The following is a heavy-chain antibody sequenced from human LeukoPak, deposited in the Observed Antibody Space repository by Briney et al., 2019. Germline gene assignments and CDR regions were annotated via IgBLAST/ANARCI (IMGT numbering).Heavy chain of an antibody. J-gene: IGHJ4*02. CDR2: INHSGST. CDR3: ASAGDSSGFDY. CDR1: GGSFSGYY. Sequence: SETLSLTCAVYGGSFSGYYWSWIRQPPGKGLEWIGEINHSGSTNYNPSLKSRVTIPVDTSKNQFSLKLSSVTAADTAVYYCASAGDSSGFDYWGQGTLVTVSS. D-gene: IGHD3-22*01. V-gene: IGHV4-34*01.